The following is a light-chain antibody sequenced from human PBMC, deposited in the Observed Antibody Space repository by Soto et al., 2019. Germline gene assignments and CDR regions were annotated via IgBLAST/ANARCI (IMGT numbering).Light chain of an antibody. V-gene: IGKV1-5*03. CDR2: KAS. J-gene: IGKJ1*01. Sequence: DIQMTQSPSTLSASVGDRVSITCRASQSISSWLAWYQQKPGKAPKLLIYKASSLESGVPSWFSGSGSGTEFTLTISSLQPDDFATYYCLQYNSFWTFGQGTKVDIK. CDR3: LQYNSFWT. CDR1: QSISSW.